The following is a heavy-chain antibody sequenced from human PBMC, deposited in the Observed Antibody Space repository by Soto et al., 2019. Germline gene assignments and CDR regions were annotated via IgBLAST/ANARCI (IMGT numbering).Heavy chain of an antibody. J-gene: IGHJ5*02. V-gene: IGHV3-30*18. Sequence: VQLVESGGGVVQPGRSLRLSCAASGFTFSDYAMHWVRQAPGKGLEWGAVVSHDGRNTHYADSVKGRFTISRDSSKKTASLETASLRAEDTAVYYCAKGGRQWLVTSAVDPWGQGALVTVPS. CDR2: VSHDGRNT. CDR3: AKGGRQWLVTSAVDP. CDR1: GFTFSDYA. D-gene: IGHD6-19*01.